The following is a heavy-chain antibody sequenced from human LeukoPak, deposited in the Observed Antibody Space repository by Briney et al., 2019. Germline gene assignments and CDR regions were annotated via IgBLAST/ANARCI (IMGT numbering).Heavy chain of an antibody. J-gene: IGHJ4*02. Sequence: SETLSLTCTVSGGSISSSSYYWGWIRQPPGKGLGWIGSIYYSGSTYYNPSLKSRVTISVDTSKNQFSLKLSSVTAADTAVYYCATLIYDSSGYYYDYWGQGTLVTVSS. CDR1: GGSISSSSYY. V-gene: IGHV4-39*01. CDR2: IYYSGST. CDR3: ATLIYDSSGYYYDY. D-gene: IGHD3-22*01.